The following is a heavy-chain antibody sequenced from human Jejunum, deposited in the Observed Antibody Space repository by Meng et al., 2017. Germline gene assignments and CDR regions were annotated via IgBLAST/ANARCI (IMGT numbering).Heavy chain of an antibody. Sequence: QVKLQQWGAGLLKPSETLSLTCAVYGGSTSDYYWTWIRQPPGKGLEGIGEINDCGSTNYNPSLKSRITISVDTSKSQFYLRVSSVTAADTAVYYCARGNEYSNYGADFWGQGTLVTVSS. D-gene: IGHD4-11*01. CDR2: INDCGST. J-gene: IGHJ4*02. V-gene: IGHV4-34*01. CDR3: ARGNEYSNYGADF. CDR1: GGSTSDYY.